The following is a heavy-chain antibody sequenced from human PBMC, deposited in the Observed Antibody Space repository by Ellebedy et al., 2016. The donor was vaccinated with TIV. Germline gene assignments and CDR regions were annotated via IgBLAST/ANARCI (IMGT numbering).Heavy chain of an antibody. CDR1: GFTFSSYA. J-gene: IGHJ4*02. Sequence: GESLKISCAASGFTFSSYAMHWVRQAPGKGLEWVAVISYDGSNKYYADSVKGRFTIARDNSKNTLYLQMNSLRAEDTAVYYCARDGLGYCSGGSCPFDYWGQGTLVTVSS. CDR2: ISYDGSNK. CDR3: ARDGLGYCSGGSCPFDY. V-gene: IGHV3-30-3*01. D-gene: IGHD2-15*01.